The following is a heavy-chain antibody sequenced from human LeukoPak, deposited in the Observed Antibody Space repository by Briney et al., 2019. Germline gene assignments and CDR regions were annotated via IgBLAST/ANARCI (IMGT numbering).Heavy chain of an antibody. CDR1: GFTFSSYW. D-gene: IGHD3-3*01. CDR2: IKQDGSQK. CDR3: AREEWSAPVGY. J-gene: IGHJ4*02. V-gene: IGHV3-7*01. Sequence: GGSLRLSCAASGFTFSSYWLSWVRQAPGKGLEWVANIKQDGSQKYYVDSVKGRFTISRDNAKNSLYLQMNSLRAEDTAVYYCAREEWSAPVGYWGQGTLVTVSS.